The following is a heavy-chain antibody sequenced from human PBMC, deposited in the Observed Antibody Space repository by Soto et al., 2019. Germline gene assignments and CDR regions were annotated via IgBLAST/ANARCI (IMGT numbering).Heavy chain of an antibody. CDR2: ISYDGSNK. CDR3: AKTQFPGRGGYYFDY. V-gene: IGHV3-30*18. CDR1: GFTFSSYG. J-gene: IGHJ4*02. Sequence: QVQLVESGGGVVQPGRSLRLSCAASGFTFSSYGMHWVRQAPGKGLEWVAVISYDGSNKYYAESVKGRFTISRDNYKNPLDLQMHSLRAEDTAVYYCAKTQFPGRGGYYFDYWGQGTLVTVSS. D-gene: IGHD3-16*01.